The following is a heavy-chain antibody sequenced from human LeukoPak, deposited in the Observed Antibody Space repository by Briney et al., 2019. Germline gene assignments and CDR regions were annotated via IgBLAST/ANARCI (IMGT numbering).Heavy chain of an antibody. CDR2: IYHNGNT. Sequence: PSETLSLTCTVSSGSISTYYWSWIRQPPGKGLEWIGYIYHNGNTNYNPSLKSRVTLSVDTSKNQFSLKLSSVTAADTAVYYCARLDYGGGNWGQGTLVTVSS. J-gene: IGHJ4*02. CDR3: ARLDYGGGN. D-gene: IGHD4-23*01. CDR1: SGSISTYY. V-gene: IGHV4-59*08.